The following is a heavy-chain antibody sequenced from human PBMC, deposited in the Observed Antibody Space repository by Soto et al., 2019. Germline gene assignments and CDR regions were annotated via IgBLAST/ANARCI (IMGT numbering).Heavy chain of an antibody. CDR2: IDPSDSYT. CDR1: GYSFTSYW. Sequence: GESLKISCKGSGYSFTSYWISWVRQMPGKGLEWMGRIDPSDSYTNYSPSFQGHVTISADKSISTAYLQWSSLKASDTAMYYCASLGIAAAGGYYYYYGMDVWAKGPRSPSP. D-gene: IGHD6-13*01. J-gene: IGHJ6*02. CDR3: ASLGIAAAGGYYYYYGMDV. V-gene: IGHV5-10-1*01.